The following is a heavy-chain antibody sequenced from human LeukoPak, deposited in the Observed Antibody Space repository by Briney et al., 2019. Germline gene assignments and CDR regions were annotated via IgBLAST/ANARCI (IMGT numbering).Heavy chain of an antibody. Sequence: GGSLRLSCAASGFTFTTYWMSWVRQAPGKGLEWVANIKQDGSEKYYVDSVKGRFAISRDNAKNSLLLQMNALSVEDTALYYCAKDSLLTVVSPVAASWGQGIQVTVSS. V-gene: IGHV3-7*01. CDR3: AKDSLLTVVSPVAAS. J-gene: IGHJ5*02. D-gene: IGHD4-23*01. CDR1: GFTFTTYW. CDR2: IKQDGSEK.